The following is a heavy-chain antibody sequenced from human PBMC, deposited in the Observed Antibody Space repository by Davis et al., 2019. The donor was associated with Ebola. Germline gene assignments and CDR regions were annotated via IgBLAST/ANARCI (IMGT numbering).Heavy chain of an antibody. Sequence: SETLSLTCAVYGGSFSGYYWSWIRQPPGKGLEWIGEINHSGSTNYNPSLKSRVTISVDKSKNQFSLKLSSVTAADTAVYYCARGPRRGYSSSSRNWFDPWGQGTLVTVSS. CDR3: ARGPRRGYSSSSRNWFDP. CDR2: INHSGST. CDR1: GGSFSGYY. J-gene: IGHJ5*02. D-gene: IGHD6-6*01. V-gene: IGHV4-34*01.